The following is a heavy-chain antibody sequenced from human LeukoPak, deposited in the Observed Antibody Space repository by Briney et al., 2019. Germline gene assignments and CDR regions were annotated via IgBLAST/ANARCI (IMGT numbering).Heavy chain of an antibody. Sequence: GGSLRLSCSASGFTFSRYDMHWVRQAPGKGLEYVSAISSNGGSTYYADSVRGRSTISRDNSKKTLYLQMSSLRTEDTAVYYCVTLGLASPSDYWGQGTLVTVSS. D-gene: IGHD3/OR15-3a*01. CDR1: GFTFSRYD. J-gene: IGHJ4*02. V-gene: IGHV3-64D*09. CDR3: VTLGLASPSDY. CDR2: ISSNGGST.